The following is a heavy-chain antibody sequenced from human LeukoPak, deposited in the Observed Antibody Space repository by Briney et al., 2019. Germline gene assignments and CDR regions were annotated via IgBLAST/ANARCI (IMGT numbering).Heavy chain of an antibody. CDR2: INKNGDST. V-gene: IGHV3-64D*06. CDR1: GFTFSGYA. Sequence: GGSLRLSCPASGFTFSGYAMHWVRQAPGKGLEYVSAINKNGDSTYYVDSVKGRFTISRDNSKNTLYLQMSSLRPEDTAVYYCVKDRSDYSTSCLLDYWGQGILVTVSS. J-gene: IGHJ4*02. D-gene: IGHD2-2*01. CDR3: VKDRSDYSTSCLLDY.